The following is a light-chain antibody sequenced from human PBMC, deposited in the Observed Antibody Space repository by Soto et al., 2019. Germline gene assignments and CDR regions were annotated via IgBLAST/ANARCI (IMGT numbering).Light chain of an antibody. V-gene: IGLV2-23*02. Sequence: QSALTQPASVSGSPGQSITISCTGTSSDIGSYNLVSWYQQHPGKTHKLMIYEVSKRPSGVSNRFSGSNSGNTASLTISGLQAEDEADYYCCSYAGSSTSFGTGTKVTVL. CDR1: SSDIGSYNL. J-gene: IGLJ1*01. CDR2: EVS. CDR3: CSYAGSSTS.